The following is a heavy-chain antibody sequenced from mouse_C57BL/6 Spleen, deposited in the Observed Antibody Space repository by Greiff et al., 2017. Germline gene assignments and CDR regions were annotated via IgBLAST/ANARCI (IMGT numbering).Heavy chain of an antibody. CDR2: IDPETGGT. CDR3: TRGDGYYFAY. Sequence: QVQLKQSGAELVRPGASVTLSCKASGYTFTDYEMHWVKQTPVHGLEWIGAIDPETGGTAYNQKFKGKAILTADKSSSTAYMELRSLTSEDSAVYYCTRGDGYYFAYWGQGTLVTVSA. V-gene: IGHV1-15*01. D-gene: IGHD2-3*01. J-gene: IGHJ3*01. CDR1: GYTFTDYE.